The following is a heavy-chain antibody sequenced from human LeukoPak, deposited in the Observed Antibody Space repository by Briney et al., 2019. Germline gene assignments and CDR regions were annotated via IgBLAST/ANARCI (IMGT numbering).Heavy chain of an antibody. D-gene: IGHD6-6*01. CDR1: GDSVSSNSAA. V-gene: IGHV6-1*01. CDR3: AREGYSSSSVVYYYYYMDV. CDR2: TYYRPKWYN. Sequence: SQTLSLTCAISGDSVSSNSAAWNWIRQSPSRGLEWLGRTYYRPKWYNDYAVSVKSRITINPDTSKNQFSLQLNSVTPEDTAVYYCAREGYSSSSVVYYYYYMDVWGKGTTVTVSS. J-gene: IGHJ6*03.